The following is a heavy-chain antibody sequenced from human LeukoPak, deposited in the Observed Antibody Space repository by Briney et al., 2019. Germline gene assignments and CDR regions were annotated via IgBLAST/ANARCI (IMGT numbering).Heavy chain of an antibody. J-gene: IGHJ5*02. D-gene: IGHD3-10*01. CDR2: IYYTGTT. V-gene: IGHV4-39*01. Sequence: SETLSLTCIVSGGSLNSPNYYWGWIRQPPGKGLEWIGTIYYTGTTYYNPSLKSRLTISVDTSKNQFSLKLTSVTAADAAVYYCARHDYYGSLNWFDPWGQGTLITVSS. CDR1: GGSLNSPNYY. CDR3: ARHDYYGSLNWFDP.